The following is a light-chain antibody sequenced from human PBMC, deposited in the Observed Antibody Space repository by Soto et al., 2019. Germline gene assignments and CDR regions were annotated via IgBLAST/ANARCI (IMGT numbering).Light chain of an antibody. CDR3: LHYNNGPR. J-gene: IGKJ1*01. V-gene: IGKV3-15*01. Sequence: ETVMTQSPVTLSVSPGEGATLSCRASQTINNNLAWYQQKPGQAPRLLIYGASRRATGVPARFSGSGSGTEVTLTISSLQAEDFAVYYCLHYNNGPRFGQGTKVDVK. CDR2: GAS. CDR1: QTINNN.